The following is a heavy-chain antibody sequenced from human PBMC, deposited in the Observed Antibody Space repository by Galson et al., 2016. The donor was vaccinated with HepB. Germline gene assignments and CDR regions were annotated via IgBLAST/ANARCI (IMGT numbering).Heavy chain of an antibody. D-gene: IGHD1-26*01. V-gene: IGHV7-4-1*02. J-gene: IGHJ4*02. CDR3: ARDGGTYPYQFDY. Sequence: SVKVSCKASGYTFTSYAMNWVRQAPGQGLEWMGWINTNNGNPTYAQDFTGRLVFSLDTSASTTYLQISSLKAEDTAIYYCARDGGTYPYQFDYWGQGTLVTVSS. CDR1: GYTFTSYA. CDR2: INTNNGNP.